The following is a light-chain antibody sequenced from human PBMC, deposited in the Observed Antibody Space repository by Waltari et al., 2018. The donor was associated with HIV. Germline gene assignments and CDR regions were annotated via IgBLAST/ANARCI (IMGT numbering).Light chain of an antibody. J-gene: IGLJ2*01. V-gene: IGLV2-8*01. CDR2: GVS. CDR1: SSDVGGYNY. CDR3: SSYAGSNNWV. Sequence: QSALTQPPSASGSAGQSVTISCTGTSSDVGGYNYVSWYQQHPGKAPKLMIFGVSKRPSGVPDRFSGSKSGNTASLTVSGLQAEDEADYFCSSYAGSNNWVFGGGTKLTVL.